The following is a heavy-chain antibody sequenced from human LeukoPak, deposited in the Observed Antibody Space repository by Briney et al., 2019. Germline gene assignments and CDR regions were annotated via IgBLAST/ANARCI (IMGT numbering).Heavy chain of an antibody. CDR1: GGSITTTNW. D-gene: IGHD2-8*01. Sequence: PSGTLSLTCGVSGGSITTTNWWGWVRQPPGQGLEWIGEIHLSGRTNYNPSLNSRVTLALDTSKNHLSLSLTSVTAADTAVHYCSRENGAFSPFGYWGQGTLVTVPS. CDR3: SRENGAFSPFGY. J-gene: IGHJ4*02. V-gene: IGHV4-4*02. CDR2: IHLSGRT.